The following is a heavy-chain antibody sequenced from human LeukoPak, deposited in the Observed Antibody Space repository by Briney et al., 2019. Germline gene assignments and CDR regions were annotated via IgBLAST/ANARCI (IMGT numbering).Heavy chain of an antibody. CDR2: IYYSGST. Sequence: SETLSLTCTVSGGSISSYYWSWIRQPPGKGLEWIGYIYYSGSTNYNPSLKSRVTISVDTSKNQFSLKLSSVTAADTAVYYCATTMLPIRLGAFDIWGQGTMVTVSS. D-gene: IGHD1-14*01. V-gene: IGHV4-59*08. CDR3: ATTMLPIRLGAFDI. J-gene: IGHJ3*02. CDR1: GGSISSYY.